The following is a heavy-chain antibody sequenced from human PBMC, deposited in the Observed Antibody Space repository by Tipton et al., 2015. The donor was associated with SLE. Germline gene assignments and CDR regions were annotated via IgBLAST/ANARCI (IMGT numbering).Heavy chain of an antibody. CDR3: ARGGYSGYDPQYYFDS. CDR1: GFTFSSYA. Sequence: SLRLSCAASGFTFSSYAMTWVRLAPGRGLEWVSTLSGTGGSTYYADSVKGRFTISRDNSKNTLYLQLNSLRAEDTAVYYCARGGYSGYDPQYYFDSWGQGTLVTVSS. D-gene: IGHD5-12*01. J-gene: IGHJ4*02. CDR2: LSGTGGST. V-gene: IGHV3-23*01.